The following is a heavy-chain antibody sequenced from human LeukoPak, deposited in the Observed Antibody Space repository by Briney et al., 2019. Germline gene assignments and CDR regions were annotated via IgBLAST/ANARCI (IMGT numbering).Heavy chain of an antibody. CDR3: ARGPRYFDY. J-gene: IGHJ4*02. D-gene: IGHD1-20*01. V-gene: IGHV3-7*01. Sequence: GGSLRLSCAPSGFDFSRYWMSWVRQAPGKGLEWVANINQDGSEKYYVNSVKGRFTISRDNAKNSVYLQMNTLRTDDTAVYYCARGPRYFDYWVQGTLVTVSS. CDR1: GFDFSRYW. CDR2: INQDGSEK.